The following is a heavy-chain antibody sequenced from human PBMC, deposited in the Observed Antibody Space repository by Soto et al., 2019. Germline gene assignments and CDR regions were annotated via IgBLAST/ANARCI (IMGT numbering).Heavy chain of an antibody. CDR1: GFTFSSYD. CDR3: ARDVAAAGKEVYYYGMDV. D-gene: IGHD6-13*01. J-gene: IGHJ6*02. CDR2: IGTAGDT. V-gene: IGHV3-13*01. Sequence: PGGSLRLSCAASGFTFSSYDMHWVRQATGKGLEWVSAIGTAGDTYYPGSVKGRFTISRENAKNSLYLQMNSLGAEDTAVYYCARDVAAAGKEVYYYGMDVWGQGTTVTVSS.